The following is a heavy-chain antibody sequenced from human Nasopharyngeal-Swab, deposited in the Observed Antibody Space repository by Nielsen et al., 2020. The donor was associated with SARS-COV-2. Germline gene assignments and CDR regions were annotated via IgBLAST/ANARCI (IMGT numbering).Heavy chain of an antibody. J-gene: IGHJ3*02. CDR1: GFSFSEYY. CDR3: GRGGKLGALDI. CDR2: IKQDGSDK. V-gene: IGHV3-7*01. D-gene: IGHD3-16*01. Sequence: GGSLRLSCAASGFSFSEYYMSWVRQAPGKGLEWVANIKQDGSDKYYVDSVKGRFTTSRDNAKNSLELQMNSLRVEDTAVYYCGRGGKLGALDIWGQGTMVTVSS.